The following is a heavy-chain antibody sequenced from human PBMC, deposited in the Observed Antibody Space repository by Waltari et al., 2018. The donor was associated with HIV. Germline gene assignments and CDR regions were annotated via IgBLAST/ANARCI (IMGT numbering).Heavy chain of an antibody. D-gene: IGHD4-17*01. Sequence: EVQLVESGVGLVQPGGSLKLSCAAPRLRFRGPAMHWVRQGSGKRAEGVCRIRGKPNSYATAYAESLKGRFTISRDDSKNTAYLQMNSLKTEDTAVYYCTKSVGDSARGWFDPWGQGTLVTVSS. CDR1: RLRFRGPA. J-gene: IGHJ5*02. V-gene: IGHV3-73*01. CDR3: TKSVGDSARGWFDP. CDR2: IRGKPNSYAT.